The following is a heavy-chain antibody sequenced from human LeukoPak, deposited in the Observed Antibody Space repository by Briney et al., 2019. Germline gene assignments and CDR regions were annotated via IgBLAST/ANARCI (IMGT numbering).Heavy chain of an antibody. Sequence: GGSLSLSCAASGSTFSSYAMHWVRQAPGKGLEGVAVISYDGSNKYYADSVKGRFTISRDYSKNTLYLQMNSLRAEDTAVYYCARGYDSTGYSLDYYHGMDVWGQGTTVTVSS. CDR3: ARGYDSTGYSLDYYHGMDV. J-gene: IGHJ6*02. CDR1: GSTFSSYA. V-gene: IGHV3-30*04. CDR2: ISYDGSNK. D-gene: IGHD3-22*01.